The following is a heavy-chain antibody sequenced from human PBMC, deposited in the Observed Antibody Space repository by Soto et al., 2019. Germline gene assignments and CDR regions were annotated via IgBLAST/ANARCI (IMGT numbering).Heavy chain of an antibody. D-gene: IGHD2-2*01. J-gene: IGHJ4*02. CDR1: GYTFTSSG. CDR2: ISAYNGNT. CDR3: ARGLWWGIVVVPAAIFADY. V-gene: IGHV1-18*01. Sequence: QVQLVQSGAEVKKPGASVKVSCKASGYTFTSSGISWVRQAPGQGLEWMGWISAYNGNTNYAQKLQGRVTMTTDTSKSTSYMELRSQRSDDTAVYYCARGLWWGIVVVPAAIFADYWGQGTLVTVSS.